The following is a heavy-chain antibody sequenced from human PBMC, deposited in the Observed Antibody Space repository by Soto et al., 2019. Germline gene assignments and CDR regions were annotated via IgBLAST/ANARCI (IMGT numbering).Heavy chain of an antibody. CDR2: VYWDDDK. CDR1: GFSLTTYGVR. D-gene: IGHD3-3*01. CDR3: AHTRRDNDFGFF. V-gene: IGHV2-5*02. Sequence: QITLKESGPTLMKPTQTLTLKCTFSGFSLTTYGVRVGWIRQSPGKALEWLALVYWDDDKRYNPSLKNRLIITQDASNHQVVLSMATMDPLDTGTYYCAHTRRDNDFGFFWAQGTPVTLSS. J-gene: IGHJ4*02.